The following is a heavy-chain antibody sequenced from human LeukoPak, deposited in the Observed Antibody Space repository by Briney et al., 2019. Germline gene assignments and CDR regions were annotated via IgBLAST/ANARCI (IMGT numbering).Heavy chain of an antibody. CDR1: GFTFSSHW. V-gene: IGHV3-74*01. J-gene: IGHJ4*02. CDR2: INSDGTST. CDR3: ASGYSYGYYYLDN. D-gene: IGHD5-18*01. Sequence: GGSLRLSCAASGFTFSSHWMNWVRQAPGKGLVLVSRINSDGTSTTYGDSVGGRFTISRDNAQNTLYLQMNSLRAEDTAVYYCASGYSYGYYYLDNWGQGTLVTVSS.